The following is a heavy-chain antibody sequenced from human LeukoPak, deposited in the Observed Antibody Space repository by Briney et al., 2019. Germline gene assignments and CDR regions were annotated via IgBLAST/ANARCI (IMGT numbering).Heavy chain of an antibody. V-gene: IGHV1-2*06. CDR2: INPNSGGT. Sequence: ASVKVSCKASGYTFPGYYMHWVRQAPGQGLEWMGRINPNSGGTNYAQKFQGRVTMTRDTSISTAYMELSRLRSDDTAVYYCAREITGTTGYYYYYMDVWGKGTTVTVSS. D-gene: IGHD1-7*01. J-gene: IGHJ6*03. CDR3: AREITGTTGYYYYYMDV. CDR1: GYTFPGYY.